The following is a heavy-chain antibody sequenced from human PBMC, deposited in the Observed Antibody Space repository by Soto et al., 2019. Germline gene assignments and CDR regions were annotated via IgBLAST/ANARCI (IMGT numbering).Heavy chain of an antibody. CDR3: ARDAGIVGRTPKWLDP. V-gene: IGHV1-18*01. Sequence: QVHLVQSGPEVKPPGASVKVSCKTSGYTFKNYGINWVRQAPGQGLEWMGWISGYNGNTIYAQTFEGRVIMTTDTITTTAYMEVGSLRGDDTAIYYCARDAGIVGRTPKWLDPWGQGTLVTVSS. CDR2: ISGYNGNT. D-gene: IGHD1-26*01. CDR1: GYTFKNYG. J-gene: IGHJ5*02.